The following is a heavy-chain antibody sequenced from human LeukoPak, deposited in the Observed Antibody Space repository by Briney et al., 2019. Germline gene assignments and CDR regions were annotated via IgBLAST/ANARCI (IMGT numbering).Heavy chain of an antibody. CDR2: IYYSGST. CDR1: GGSISSYY. D-gene: IGHD2-15*01. J-gene: IGHJ4*02. V-gene: IGHV4-39*07. CDR3: ASGTGGGSPFDY. Sequence: SETLSLTCTVSGGSISSYYWGWIRQPPGKGLEWIGSIYYSGSTYYNPSLKSRVTISVDTSKNQFSLKLSSVTAADTAVYYCASGTGGGSPFDYWGQGTLVTVSS.